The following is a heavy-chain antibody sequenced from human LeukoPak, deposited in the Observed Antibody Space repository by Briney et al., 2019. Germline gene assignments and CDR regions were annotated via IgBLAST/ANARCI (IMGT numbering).Heavy chain of an antibody. Sequence: SETLSLTCTVSGGSISNYYWNWIRQPAGKGLEWIGRIHGTGGTDYNPSLKSRVTMSVDTSKNQFSLKLTSVTAADTAVYYCAKDGSSWPFFDSWGQGTLVTVSS. CDR2: IHGTGGT. J-gene: IGHJ4*02. CDR1: GGSISNYY. D-gene: IGHD6-13*01. V-gene: IGHV4-4*07. CDR3: AKDGSSWPFFDS.